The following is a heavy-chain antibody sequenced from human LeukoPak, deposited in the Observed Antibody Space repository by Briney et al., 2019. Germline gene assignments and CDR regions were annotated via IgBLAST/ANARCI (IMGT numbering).Heavy chain of an antibody. CDR3: ASNTGTVFDY. CDR2: VYYSGTT. J-gene: IGHJ4*02. V-gene: IGHV4-34*11. Sequence: SETLSLTCAVYGGSFSGYYWGWIRQPPGKGLEWIGYVYYSGTTEYNPSLRSRVTISLDMSKHQFSLTLTSVTAADTAVYYCASNTGTVFDYWGQGALVTVSS. D-gene: IGHD7-27*01. CDR1: GGSFSGYY.